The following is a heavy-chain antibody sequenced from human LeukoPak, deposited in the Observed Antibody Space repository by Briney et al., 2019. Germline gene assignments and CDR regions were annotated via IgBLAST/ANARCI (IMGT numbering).Heavy chain of an antibody. CDR3: AKDQAYYYGSGSYGPDY. D-gene: IGHD3-10*01. V-gene: IGHV3-30*02. Sequence: PGGSLRLSCAASGFTFSSYGMHWVRQAPGKGLEWVAFIRYDGSNKYYADSVKGRFTISRDNSKNTLYLQMNSLRAEDTAVYYCAKDQAYYYGSGSYGPDYWGQGTLVTVSS. J-gene: IGHJ4*02. CDR1: GFTFSSYG. CDR2: IRYDGSNK.